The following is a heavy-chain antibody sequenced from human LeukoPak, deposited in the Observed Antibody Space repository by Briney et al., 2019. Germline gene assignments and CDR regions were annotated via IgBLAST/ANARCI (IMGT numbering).Heavy chain of an antibody. J-gene: IGHJ5*02. CDR1: GGSISSGGYY. CDR3: ARGLIRTIAAAGTLLFDP. CDR2: INYSGST. D-gene: IGHD6-13*01. V-gene: IGHV4-31*03. Sequence: SETLSLTCTVSGGSISSGGYYWSWIRQHPGKGLEWIGYINYSGSTYYNPSLKSRVTISVDTSKNQFSLKLSSVTAADTAVYYCARGLIRTIAAAGTLLFDPWGQGTLVTVSS.